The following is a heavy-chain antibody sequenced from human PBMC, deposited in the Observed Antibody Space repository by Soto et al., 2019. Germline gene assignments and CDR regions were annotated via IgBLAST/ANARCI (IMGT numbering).Heavy chain of an antibody. V-gene: IGHV4-59*01. CDR1: GGSIRDYY. CDR2: IYYTGTT. J-gene: IGHJ4*02. Sequence: PSETLSLTCTVSGGSIRDYYWGWIRQPPGKGLDWIGYIYYTGTTNYNPSLKSRVTISVDTSKNQFSLKLSSVTAADTAVYYCARSDGRYWGQGTLVTVSS. CDR3: ARSDGRY.